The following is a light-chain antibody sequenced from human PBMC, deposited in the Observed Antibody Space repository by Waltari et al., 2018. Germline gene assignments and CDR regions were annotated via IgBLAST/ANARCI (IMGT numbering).Light chain of an antibody. CDR3: CSYAGSSSV. CDR1: SSDVGSYHL. CDR2: EVS. Sequence: QSALTQPASVSGSPGQSITISCTGTSSDVGSYHLVSWYQQHPGTAPKLMIYEVSKRPSVVSNRFSGSKSGNTSSLTISGLQAEDEADYYCCSYAGSSSVFGGGTKLTVL. V-gene: IGLV2-23*02. J-gene: IGLJ2*01.